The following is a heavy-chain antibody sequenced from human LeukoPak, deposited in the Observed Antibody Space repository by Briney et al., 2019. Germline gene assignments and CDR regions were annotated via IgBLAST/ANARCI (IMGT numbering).Heavy chain of an antibody. V-gene: IGHV3-7*03. CDR3: ARGGLYFDY. CDR1: GGSFSGYY. Sequence: ETLSLTCAVYGGSFSGYYWSWIRQPPGKGLEWVANIKQDGSENYYVDSVKGRFTIFRDTAKNSLYLQMSSLRAEDTAVYYCARGGLYFDYWGQGTLVTVSS. J-gene: IGHJ4*02. CDR2: IKQDGSEN. D-gene: IGHD3-16*01.